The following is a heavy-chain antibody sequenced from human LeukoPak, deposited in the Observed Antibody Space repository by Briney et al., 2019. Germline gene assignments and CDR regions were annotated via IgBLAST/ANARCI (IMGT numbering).Heavy chain of an antibody. CDR3: ARNLRYAFDI. Sequence: PGGSLRLSCAASGFTFSSYEMNWVRQAPGEGLEWVSYISSSSSTISYADSVKGRFTISRDNAKNSLYLQMNSLRDEDTAVYYCARNLRYAFDIWGQGTMVTVSS. D-gene: IGHD4-17*01. J-gene: IGHJ3*02. CDR1: GFTFSSYE. CDR2: ISSSSSTI. V-gene: IGHV3-48*02.